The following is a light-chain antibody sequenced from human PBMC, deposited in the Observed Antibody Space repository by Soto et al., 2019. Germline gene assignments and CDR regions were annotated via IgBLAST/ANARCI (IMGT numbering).Light chain of an antibody. V-gene: IGKV3-11*01. CDR2: DVS. Sequence: EIVLTQSPATLSLSPGERATLSCRASQSVGNYLAWYQQKPGQAPRLLTYDVSNRATGIPARFSGSGSGTDFALTISSLEPEDFAVYYCQQRNKWPPIFTFGPGTKVDFK. CDR1: QSVGNY. J-gene: IGKJ3*01. CDR3: QQRNKWPPIFT.